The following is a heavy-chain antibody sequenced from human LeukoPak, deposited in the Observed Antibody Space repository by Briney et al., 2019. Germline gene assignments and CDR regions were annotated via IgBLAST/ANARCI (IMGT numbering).Heavy chain of an antibody. V-gene: IGHV4-39*07. Sequence: SETLSLTCSVSGGSISSSSYYWGWIRQPPGKGLEWIGSIYYSGSTYYNPSLKSRVTISVDTSKNQFSLKLSSVTAADTAVYYCARDPEAGQIYCSGGSCYWDYWGQGTLVTVSS. CDR1: GGSISSSSYY. CDR2: IYYSGST. J-gene: IGHJ4*02. D-gene: IGHD2-15*01. CDR3: ARDPEAGQIYCSGGSCYWDY.